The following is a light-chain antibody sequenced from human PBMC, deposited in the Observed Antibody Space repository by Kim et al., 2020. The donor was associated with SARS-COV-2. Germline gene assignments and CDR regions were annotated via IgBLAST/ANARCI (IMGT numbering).Light chain of an antibody. CDR1: SSDIGAYNY. Sequence: QSALTQPASVSGSPGQSITISCTGASSDIGAYNYVSWYRQHPGKAPKLMIYDVNYRPSGVSNRFSGSKSGNTASLTISELQAEDEGDYYCSSYTTSGTVVFGGGTNLTVL. V-gene: IGLV2-14*03. CDR2: DVN. J-gene: IGLJ2*01. CDR3: SSYTTSGTVV.